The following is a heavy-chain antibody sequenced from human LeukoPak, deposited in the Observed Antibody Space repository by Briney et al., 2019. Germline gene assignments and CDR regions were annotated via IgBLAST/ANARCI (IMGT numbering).Heavy chain of an antibody. Sequence: PGGSLRLSCAASGFTVRSNYMSWVRQAPGKGLEWVSTIYSDGTTYYADPVKGRFTISRDNSKNTLYLQINSLRAEDTAVYYCARDEFVVVPAAMIPSFDYWGQGTLVTVSS. D-gene: IGHD2-2*01. J-gene: IGHJ4*02. CDR2: IYSDGTT. CDR3: ARDEFVVVPAAMIPSFDY. V-gene: IGHV3-53*01. CDR1: GFTVRSNY.